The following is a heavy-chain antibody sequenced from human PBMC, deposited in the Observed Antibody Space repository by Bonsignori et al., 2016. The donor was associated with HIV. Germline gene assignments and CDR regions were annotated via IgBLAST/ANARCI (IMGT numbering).Heavy chain of an antibody. CDR1: GDSISNYY. J-gene: IGHJ4*02. V-gene: IGHV4-59*01. CDR2: IYNSGNT. Sequence: LRLSCTVSGDSISNYYWTWIRQPPGKGLEWIGHIYNSGNTKYNPSLESRVTISVDTSKNQISLKLSSVTAADTAIYYCARGADGYGLVNDYWGQGTLVTVSS. D-gene: IGHD5-12*01. CDR3: ARGADGYGLVNDY.